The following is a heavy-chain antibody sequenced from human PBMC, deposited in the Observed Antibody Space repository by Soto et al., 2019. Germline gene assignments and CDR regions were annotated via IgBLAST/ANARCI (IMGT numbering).Heavy chain of an antibody. CDR3: VKEGYYYDSSGYYYGWFDP. J-gene: IGHJ5*02. Sequence: GGSLRLSCSASGFTFSSDAMHWVRQAPGKGLDYVSAISSNGGSTYYADSVKGRFTISRDNSKNTLYLQMSSLRAEDTAVYYCVKEGYYYDSSGYYYGWFDPWGQGTLVTVSS. D-gene: IGHD3-22*01. CDR1: GFTFSSDA. V-gene: IGHV3-64D*06. CDR2: ISSNGGST.